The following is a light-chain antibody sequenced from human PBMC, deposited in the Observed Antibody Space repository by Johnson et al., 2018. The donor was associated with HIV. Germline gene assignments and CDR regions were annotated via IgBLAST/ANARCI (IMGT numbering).Light chain of an antibody. Sequence: QSVLTQPPSVSAAPGQTVTISCSGSSSNIGNNYVSWYQQLPGTAPKVLIYDNNKRPSGIPDRFSGSKSGTYATLGITGLQTGDEADYYCGTWDSSLSAGVFGTGAKVTVL. CDR2: DNN. V-gene: IGLV1-51*01. J-gene: IGLJ1*01. CDR1: SSNIGNNY. CDR3: GTWDSSLSAGV.